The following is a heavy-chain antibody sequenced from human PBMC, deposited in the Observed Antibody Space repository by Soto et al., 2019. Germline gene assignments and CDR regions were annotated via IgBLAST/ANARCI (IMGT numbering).Heavy chain of an antibody. CDR2: ISYDGSNK. V-gene: IGHV3-30*18. CDR3: AKIQYYYDSSGSLDY. J-gene: IGHJ4*02. Sequence: QVQLVESGGGVVQPGRSLRLSCAASGFTFSSYGMHWVRQAPGKGLEWVAVISYDGSNKYYADSVKGRFTISRDNSKNTLYLQMNRLRAEDTVVYYCAKIQYYYDSSGSLDYWGQGTLVTVSS. D-gene: IGHD3-22*01. CDR1: GFTFSSYG.